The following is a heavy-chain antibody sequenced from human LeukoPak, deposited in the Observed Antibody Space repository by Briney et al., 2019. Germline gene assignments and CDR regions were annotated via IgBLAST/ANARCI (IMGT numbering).Heavy chain of an antibody. V-gene: IGHV3-30*18. CDR1: GVTFSSYG. D-gene: IGHD6-13*01. CDR3: AKKSIAAAGTFWFDP. J-gene: IGHJ5*02. Sequence: PGGSLRLSCEASGVTFSSYGMHWVRQAPGKGPEWVAVISYDGSNKYYADSVKGRFTISRDNSKNTLYLQMNSLRAEDTAVYYCAKKSIAAAGTFWFDPWGQGTLVTVSS. CDR2: ISYDGSNK.